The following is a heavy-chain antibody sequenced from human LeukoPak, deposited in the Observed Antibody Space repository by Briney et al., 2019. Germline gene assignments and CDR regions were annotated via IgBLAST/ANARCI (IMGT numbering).Heavy chain of an antibody. V-gene: IGHV5-51*01. J-gene: IGHJ3*02. Sequence: GESLKISCKGSGYSFTSYWIGWVRQMPGKGLEWMGGLYPGDSNPRYSPSFQGQVTISADKSISTAYMQWSSLKASDTAMYYCASGRDYDFWSGYYPKETFDIWGQGTMVTVSS. D-gene: IGHD3-3*01. CDR1: GYSFTSYW. CDR2: LYPGDSNP. CDR3: ASGRDYDFWSGYYPKETFDI.